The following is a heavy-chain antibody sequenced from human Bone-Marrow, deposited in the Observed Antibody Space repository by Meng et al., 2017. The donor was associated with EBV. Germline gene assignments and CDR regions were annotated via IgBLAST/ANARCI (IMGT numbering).Heavy chain of an antibody. CDR3: ARQGSYSSGHYFDY. D-gene: IGHD6-19*01. CDR1: GGSISSSSYY. J-gene: IGHJ4*02. CDR2: IYYSGST. V-gene: IGHV4-39*01. Sequence: QVQLQESGPGLVKPSETLSLTCTVSGGSISSSSYYWGWIRQPPGKGLEWIGSIYYSGSTYYNPSLKSRVTISVDTSKNQFSLKLSSVTAADTAVYYCARQGSYSSGHYFDYWGQGTLLTVSS.